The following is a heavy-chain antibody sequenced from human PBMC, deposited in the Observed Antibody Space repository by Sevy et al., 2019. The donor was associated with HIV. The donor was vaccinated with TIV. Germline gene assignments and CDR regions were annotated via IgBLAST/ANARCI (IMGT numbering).Heavy chain of an antibody. J-gene: IGHJ5*02. D-gene: IGHD2-2*01. CDR2: INHSGST. CDR3: ARSPPIVVVPGAPSWFDP. V-gene: IGHV4-34*01. CDR1: GGSFSGYY. Sequence: SETLSLTCAVHGGSFSGYYWNWIRQPPGKGLEWIGEINHSGSTNYNPSLKSRVTISVDTSKNQFSLKPSSVTAADTAVYYCARSPPIVVVPGAPSWFDPSGQGTLVTVSS.